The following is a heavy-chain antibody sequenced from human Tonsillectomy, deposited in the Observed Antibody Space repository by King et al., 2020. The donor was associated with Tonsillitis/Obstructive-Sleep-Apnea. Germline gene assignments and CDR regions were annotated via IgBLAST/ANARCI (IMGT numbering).Heavy chain of an antibody. Sequence: VQLVESGGGLAQPGGSLGLSCAASGFTFSGYAMSWVRQAPGKGLEWVSSISGTDGTTYYAASVKGRFTVSRDNSKNTLYLRMNSLRADDTAIYYCVTGWGRFDPWGQGTLVTVSS. D-gene: IGHD3-16*01. V-gene: IGHV3-23*04. CDR3: VTGWGRFDP. J-gene: IGHJ5*02. CDR1: GFTFSGYA. CDR2: ISGTDGTT.